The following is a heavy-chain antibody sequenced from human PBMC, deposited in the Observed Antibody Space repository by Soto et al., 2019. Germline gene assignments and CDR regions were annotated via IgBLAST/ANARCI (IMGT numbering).Heavy chain of an antibody. J-gene: IGHJ3*02. CDR2: INAGNGNT. CDR3: ARGSNYDFAFDI. Sequence: RASVKVSCKASGYTFTSYAMHWVRQAPGQRLEWMGWINAGNGNTKYSQKFQGRVTITRDTSASTAYMELSSLRSDDTAVYYCARGSNYDFAFDIWGQATMVTVSS. D-gene: IGHD3-3*01. CDR1: GYTFTSYA. V-gene: IGHV1-3*01.